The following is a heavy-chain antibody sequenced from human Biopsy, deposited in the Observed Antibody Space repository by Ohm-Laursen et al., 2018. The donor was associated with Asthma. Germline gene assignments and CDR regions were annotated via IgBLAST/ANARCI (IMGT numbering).Heavy chain of an antibody. CDR2: ISWNSGNI. D-gene: IGHD3-22*01. J-gene: IGHJ4*01. Sequence: SLRLSCTASGLSFDDCAMHWVRQAPGKGLEWVSSISWNSGNIDYADSVKGRFTISRDNAKNSLYLQMQSLRPEDAAFYYCAKSADYYDSTDYLDLWGRGTLVTVSS. V-gene: IGHV3-9*01. CDR1: GLSFDDCA. CDR3: AKSADYYDSTDYLDL.